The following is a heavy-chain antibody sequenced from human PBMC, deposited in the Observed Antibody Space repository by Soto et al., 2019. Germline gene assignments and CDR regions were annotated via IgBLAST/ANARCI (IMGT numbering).Heavy chain of an antibody. CDR3: ARLSRASDYGYWSGHDLYYYDY. D-gene: IGHD3-3*01. CDR2: IYYSGST. V-gene: IGHV4-39*01. Sequence: PSETLSLTCTVSGGSISSSSYYWGWIRQPPGKGLEWIGSIYYSGSTYYNPSLKSRVTISVDTSKNQFSLKLSSVTAADTAVYYCARLSRASDYGYWSGHDLYYYDYWGQGTLVTVSS. J-gene: IGHJ4*02. CDR1: GGSISSSSYY.